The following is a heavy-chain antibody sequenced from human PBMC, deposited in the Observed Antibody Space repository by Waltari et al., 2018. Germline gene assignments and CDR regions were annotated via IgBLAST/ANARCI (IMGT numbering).Heavy chain of an antibody. CDR3: ARATYYDFWSGYPFDY. V-gene: IGHV1-46*01. J-gene: IGHJ4*02. CDR2: INPSGGST. D-gene: IGHD3-3*01. Sequence: QVQLVQSGAEVKKPGASVKVSCKASGYTFTSYYMYWVRQAPGQGLEWMGIINPSGGSTSYAQKFQGRVTMTRDTSTSTVYMELSSLRSEDTAVYYCARATYYDFWSGYPFDYWGQGTLVTVSS. CDR1: GYTFTSYY.